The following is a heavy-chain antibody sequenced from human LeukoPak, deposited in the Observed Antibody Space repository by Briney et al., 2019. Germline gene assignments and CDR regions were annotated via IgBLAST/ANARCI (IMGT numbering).Heavy chain of an antibody. CDR2: IDPDDSYI. Sequence: HGESLKISCKGSGYSFTSYWISWVRQMPGKGLEWMGRIDPDDSYINYSPSFQGHVTISADKSISIVYLQWSSLKASDTAMYYCARHHGDYPLWDWGQGTLVTVSP. J-gene: IGHJ4*02. CDR3: ARHHGDYPLWD. CDR1: GYSFTSYW. D-gene: IGHD4-17*01. V-gene: IGHV5-10-1*01.